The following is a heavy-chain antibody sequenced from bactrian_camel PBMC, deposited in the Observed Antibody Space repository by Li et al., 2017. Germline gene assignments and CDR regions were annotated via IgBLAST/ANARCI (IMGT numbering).Heavy chain of an antibody. CDR3: AADRVTKGGSSWYSATLYDY. D-gene: IGHD6*01. Sequence: VQLVESGGGLVQPGGSLRLSCAASEFTFSNYGMSWVRQAPGKGLEWVSTIDSELGHTAYADSVKGRFTISQDNAKSTVYLQMNSLNPEDTATYYCAADRVTKGGSSWYSATLYDYWGQGTEVTV. J-gene: IGHJ4*01. CDR2: IDSELGHT. V-gene: IGHV3S40*01. CDR1: EFTFSNYG.